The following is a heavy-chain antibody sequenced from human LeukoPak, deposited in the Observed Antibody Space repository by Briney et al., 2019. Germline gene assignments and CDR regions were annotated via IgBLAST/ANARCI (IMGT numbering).Heavy chain of an antibody. V-gene: IGHV3-48*01. D-gene: IGHD3-10*02. CDR1: GFSFSSHA. CDR3: ARDYVFAFDY. J-gene: IGHJ4*02. Sequence: PGGSLRLSCAASGFSFSSHAMNWVRQAPGKGLEWISYISHSGGAEHYTDSVKGRFTISRDNAKNALYLQMNSLRAEDTAVYFCARDYVFAFDYWSQGTLVTVSS. CDR2: ISHSGGAE.